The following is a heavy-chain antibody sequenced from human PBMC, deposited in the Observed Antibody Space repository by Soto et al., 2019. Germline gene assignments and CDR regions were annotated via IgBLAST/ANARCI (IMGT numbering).Heavy chain of an antibody. V-gene: IGHV3-30-3*01. CDR2: ISDDGSNT. CDR1: GFTFSRYT. D-gene: IGHD3-3*01. CDR3: AREVYYDLWSGFNTRPYYFDD. J-gene: IGHJ4*02. Sequence: QVQLVESVGGVVQHGRSLRLSCTASGFTFSRYTMHWVRQAPGKGLEGVAAISDDGSNTYYADSVKGRFTISRDNSKNTQYLQMNSLTTEDTAVHYCAREVYYDLWSGFNTRPYYFDDWGQGTLVTVSS.